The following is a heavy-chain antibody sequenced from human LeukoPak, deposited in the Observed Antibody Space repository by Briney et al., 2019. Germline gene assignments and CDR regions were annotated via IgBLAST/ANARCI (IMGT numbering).Heavy chain of an antibody. Sequence: SETLSLTCTVSGGSISSYYWSWIRQPPGKGLEWIGYIYYSGSTNYNPSLKSRVTISVDTSKNQFSLKLSSVTAAATAVYYCARSGYSSGWRDLSFDYWGQGTLVTVSS. D-gene: IGHD6-19*01. CDR2: IYYSGST. J-gene: IGHJ4*02. CDR3: ARSGYSSGWRDLSFDY. V-gene: IGHV4-59*08. CDR1: GGSISSYY.